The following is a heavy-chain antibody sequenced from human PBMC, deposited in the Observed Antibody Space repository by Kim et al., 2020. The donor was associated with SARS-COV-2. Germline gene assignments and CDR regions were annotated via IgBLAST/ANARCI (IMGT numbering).Heavy chain of an antibody. CDR2: IYYSGST. J-gene: IGHJ4*02. CDR3: ARSSRWEPNDY. V-gene: IGHV4-39*01. D-gene: IGHD1-26*01. CDR1: GGSISSSSYY. Sequence: SETLSLTCTVSGGSISSSSYYWGWIRQPPGKGLEWIGSIYYSGSTYYNPSLKSRVTISVDTSKNQFSLKLSSVTAADTAVYYCARSSRWEPNDYWGQGTLVTVSS.